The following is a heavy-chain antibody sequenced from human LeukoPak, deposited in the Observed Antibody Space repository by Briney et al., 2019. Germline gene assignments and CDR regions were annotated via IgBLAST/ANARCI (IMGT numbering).Heavy chain of an antibody. V-gene: IGHV4-34*01. CDR3: ARGYPYYGFWSGYRPTLNWFDP. Sequence: PSETLSLTCAVYGGSFSGYYWSWIRQPPGKGLEWIGEINHSGSTNYNPSLKSRVTISVDTSKNQFSLKLSSVTAADTAVYYCARGYPYYGFWSGYRPTLNWFDPWGQGTLVTVSS. CDR2: INHSGST. D-gene: IGHD3-3*01. J-gene: IGHJ5*02. CDR1: GGSFSGYY.